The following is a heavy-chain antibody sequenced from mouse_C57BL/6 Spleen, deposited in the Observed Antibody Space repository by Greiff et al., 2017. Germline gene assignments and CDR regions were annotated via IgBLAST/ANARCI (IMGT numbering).Heavy chain of an antibody. CDR1: GFNIKDDY. CDR3: TGGNYDFDY. D-gene: IGHD2-1*01. V-gene: IGHV14-4*01. J-gene: IGHJ2*01. Sequence: EVQLQQSGAELVRPGASVKLSCTASGFNIKDDYMHWVKQRPERGLEWIGWMDPENGDTEYASKFQGKATITADTSSNTAYLQLSSLTSEDTAVYYCTGGNYDFDYWGQGTTLTVAS. CDR2: MDPENGDT.